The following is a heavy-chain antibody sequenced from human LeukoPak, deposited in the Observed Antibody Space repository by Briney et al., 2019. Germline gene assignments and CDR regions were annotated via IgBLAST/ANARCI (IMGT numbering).Heavy chain of an antibody. D-gene: IGHD2-2*01. J-gene: IGHJ4*02. V-gene: IGHV3-48*01. CDR2: ISSGSDTI. Sequence: PGGSLRLSCAASGFAFSSYNMNWVRRAPGKGLEWVSYISSGSDTIFYADSVKGRFTISRDNAENSLYLQMNSLRAEDTAVYYCARPYCASTSCPTFEYWGQGTLVTVSS. CDR1: GFAFSSYN. CDR3: ARPYCASTSCPTFEY.